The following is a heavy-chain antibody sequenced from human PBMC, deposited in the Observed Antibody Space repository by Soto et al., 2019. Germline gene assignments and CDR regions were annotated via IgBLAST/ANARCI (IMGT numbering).Heavy chain of an antibody. CDR2: IYYSGST. D-gene: IGHD6-6*01. V-gene: IGHV4-39*01. CDR1: GGSISSSSYY. J-gene: IGHJ6*02. CDR3: VRPSIAARREHYYYYGMDV. Sequence: SETLSLTCTVSGGSISSSSYYWGWIRQPPGKGLEWIGSIYYSGSTYYNPSLKSRVTISVDTSKNQFSLKLSSVTAADTAVYYCVRPSIAARREHYYYYGMDVWGQGTTVTVSS.